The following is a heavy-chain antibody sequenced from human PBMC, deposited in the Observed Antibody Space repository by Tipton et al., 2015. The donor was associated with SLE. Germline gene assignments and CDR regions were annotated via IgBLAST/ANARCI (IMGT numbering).Heavy chain of an antibody. V-gene: IGHV4-59*11. D-gene: IGHD3-10*01. J-gene: IGHJ4*02. CDR3: ARETPVYYYGSGSLH. CDR2: VYSSGST. Sequence: TLSLTCTVSGGSISSHYWSWIRQPPGKGLEWIGYVYSSGSTKYNPSLKSRVTISVDTSKNQFSLKLSPVTAADTAVYYCARETPVYYYGSGSLHWGQGTLVTVSS. CDR1: GGSISSHY.